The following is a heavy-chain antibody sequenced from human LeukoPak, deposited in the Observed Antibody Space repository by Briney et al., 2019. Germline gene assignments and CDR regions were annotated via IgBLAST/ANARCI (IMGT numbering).Heavy chain of an antibody. CDR2: VNLQGGT. CDR1: GGSITQTNH. Sequence: SGTLSLTCDVSGGSITQTNHWTWVRQPPGKGLEWIGEVNLQGGTNYNPSLLRRVAISVDTSANHVSLQMTSVTASDTAVYYCAREGGSYRPLDYSGQGTLVTVSS. D-gene: IGHD3-16*02. V-gene: IGHV4-4*02. J-gene: IGHJ4*02. CDR3: AREGGSYRPLDY.